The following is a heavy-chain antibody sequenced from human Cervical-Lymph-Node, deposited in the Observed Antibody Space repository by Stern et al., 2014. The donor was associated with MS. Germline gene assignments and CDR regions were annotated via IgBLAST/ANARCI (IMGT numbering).Heavy chain of an antibody. CDR1: GFTFDDYA. D-gene: IGHD6-13*01. CDR2: ISWNSGSI. V-gene: IGHV3-9*01. J-gene: IGHJ4*02. CDR3: VKGKSSSWYGTFH. Sequence: VQLVESGGGLVQPGRSLRLSCAASGFTFDDYAMHWVRHAPGKGPEWVSRISWNSGSIGYADSVEGRFTISRDNAKNSLYLQINSVRIEDTALYYCVKGKSSSWYGTFHWGQGTLVTVSS.